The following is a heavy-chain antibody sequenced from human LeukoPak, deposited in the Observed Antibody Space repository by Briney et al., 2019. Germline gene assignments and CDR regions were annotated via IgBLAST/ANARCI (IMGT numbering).Heavy chain of an antibody. CDR3: VRTRYSSSWYVDS. Sequence: SQTLSLTCAISGDSVSSNSAAWNWIRQSPSRGLEWLGRKYPRSKWYSDYAESVKSRVTINADTSKNQFSLQLNSVTPEDTAVYYCVRTRYSSSWYVDSWGQGTLVTVSS. J-gene: IGHJ4*02. V-gene: IGHV6-1*01. D-gene: IGHD6-13*01. CDR1: GDSVSSNSAA. CDR2: KYPRSKWYS.